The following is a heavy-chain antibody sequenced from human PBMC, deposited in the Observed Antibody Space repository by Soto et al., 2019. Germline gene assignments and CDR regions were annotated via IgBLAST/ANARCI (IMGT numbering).Heavy chain of an antibody. CDR1: GGSISSYY. CDR3: ASLGRVLRFLEWSPYYMDV. Sequence: SETLSLTCTVSGGSISSYYWSWIRQPPGKGLEWIGYIYYSGSTNYNPSLKSRVTISVGTSKNQFSLKLSSVTAADTAVYYCASLGRVLRFLEWSPYYMDVWGKGTTVTVSS. CDR2: IYYSGST. J-gene: IGHJ6*03. V-gene: IGHV4-59*08. D-gene: IGHD3-3*01.